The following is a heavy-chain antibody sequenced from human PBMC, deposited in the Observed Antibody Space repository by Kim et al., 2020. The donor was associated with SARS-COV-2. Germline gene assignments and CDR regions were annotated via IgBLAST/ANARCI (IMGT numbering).Heavy chain of an antibody. J-gene: IGHJ4*02. D-gene: IGHD3-22*01. CDR2: ISNSGGCT. CDR1: GFTFSTYA. Sequence: GGSLRLSCAVSGFTFSTYAMSWVRQAPGKGLEWVSGISNSGGCTFYADSVKGRFTISRDNPKNALYLEMSSLTAEDTAVFYCANFAYHDTSGYHWFVLWGEGTGVPVSS. CDR3: ANFAYHDTSGYHWFVL. V-gene: IGHV3-23*01.